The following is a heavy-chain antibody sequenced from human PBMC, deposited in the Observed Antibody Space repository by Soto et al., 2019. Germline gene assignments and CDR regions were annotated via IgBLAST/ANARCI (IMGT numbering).Heavy chain of an antibody. CDR3: ARDLGFGRSDY. CDR1: GYTFTSYA. V-gene: IGHV1-3*01. J-gene: IGHJ4*02. Sequence: QVQLVQSGAEVKKPGASVKVSCKASGYTFTSYAMHWVRQAPGQRLEWMAWINAGNGNTKYSQTFQGRVTITRDASASTAYMELSSLRSEDTAVYYCARDLGFGRSDYWGQGTLVTVSS. D-gene: IGHD3-10*01. CDR2: INAGNGNT.